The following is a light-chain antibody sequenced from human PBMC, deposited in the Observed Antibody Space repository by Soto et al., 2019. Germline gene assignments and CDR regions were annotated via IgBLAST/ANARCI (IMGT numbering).Light chain of an antibody. V-gene: IGLV2-8*01. J-gene: IGLJ2*01. CDR2: EVS. Sequence: QSALTQPPSASGSPGQSVTISCTGTSSDVGGYTYVSWYQQRPGKAPKLMIFEVSKRPSGVPDRFSGSKSGNTASLTVSGLQADDEADYYCSSYAGSNNFVVFGGGTKLTVL. CDR3: SSYAGSNNFVV. CDR1: SSDVGGYTY.